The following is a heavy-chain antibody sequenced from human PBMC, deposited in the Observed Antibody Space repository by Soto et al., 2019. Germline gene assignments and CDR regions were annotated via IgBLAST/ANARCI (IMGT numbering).Heavy chain of an antibody. J-gene: IGHJ4*02. CDR3: AREPQDGSGSYFDS. CDR2: IIPIFGTA. Sequence: QVQLVQSGAEVKKPGSSVKVSCKASGGTLSTYAISWVRQAPGQGLEWMGGIIPIFGTANYAQMFQGRVTMTADKSTSTAYLELSSLTSADTAVYYCAREPQDGSGSYFDSWGQGTLVTVSS. D-gene: IGHD3-10*01. V-gene: IGHV1-69*06. CDR1: GGTLSTYA.